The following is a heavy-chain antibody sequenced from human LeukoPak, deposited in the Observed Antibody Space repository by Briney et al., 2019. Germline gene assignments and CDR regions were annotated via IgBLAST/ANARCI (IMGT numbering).Heavy chain of an antibody. V-gene: IGHV3-74*01. Sequence: TGGSLRLSCAASGNYWMHWVRQVPGKGLVWVSHINSDGSWTSYADSVKGRFTISKDNAKNTVYLQMNSLRAEDTAVYYCARRIAAAAAPYYFDYWGQGTLVTVSS. J-gene: IGHJ4*02. D-gene: IGHD6-13*01. CDR2: INSDGSWT. CDR3: ARRIAAAAAPYYFDY. CDR1: GNYW.